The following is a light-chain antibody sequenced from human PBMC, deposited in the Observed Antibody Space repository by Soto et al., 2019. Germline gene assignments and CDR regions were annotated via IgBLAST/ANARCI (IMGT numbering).Light chain of an antibody. CDR1: SSDVGGSDY. J-gene: IGLJ2*01. V-gene: IGLV2-14*01. CDR2: DVS. Sequence: QSALTQPASVSGSPGQSITISCIGTSSDVGGSDYVSWYQQHPGKAPKLVIYDVSNRPSGVSDRFSGSKSGNTASLTISGLQAEDEAEYYCCSYTRSNSLVLFGGVTKLTVL. CDR3: CSYTRSNSLVL.